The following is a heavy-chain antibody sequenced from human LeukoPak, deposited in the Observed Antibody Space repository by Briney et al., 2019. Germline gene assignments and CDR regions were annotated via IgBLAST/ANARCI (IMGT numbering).Heavy chain of an antibody. Sequence: GGSLRLSCAASGFTFSSYEMNWVRQAPGRGLEWVSYIRSCGSTIYYADSVKGRFTISRDNAKNSLYLQMNSLRAEDTAVYYCARDSRYYGSGSYLLSDYWGQGTLVTVSS. CDR1: GFTFSSYE. D-gene: IGHD3-10*01. V-gene: IGHV3-48*03. J-gene: IGHJ4*02. CDR3: ARDSRYYGSGSYLLSDY. CDR2: IRSCGSTI.